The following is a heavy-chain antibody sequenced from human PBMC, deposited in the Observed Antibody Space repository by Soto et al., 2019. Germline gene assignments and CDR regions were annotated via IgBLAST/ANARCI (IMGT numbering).Heavy chain of an antibody. CDR2: IIPIFGTT. CDR1: GGTLISYA. CDR3: ATSRTACVSSTWVIDN. V-gene: IGHV1-69*12. D-gene: IGHD2-2*01. Sequence: QVQLVQSGAEVKKPGSSVKVPCKASGGTLISYAFSWVRQAPGQGLEWMGGIIPIFGTTHYAQKFQARVTITADEATSAAYMELSSLRSEDTAVYYCATSRTACVSSTWVIDNWGRGTLITVSS. J-gene: IGHJ4*02.